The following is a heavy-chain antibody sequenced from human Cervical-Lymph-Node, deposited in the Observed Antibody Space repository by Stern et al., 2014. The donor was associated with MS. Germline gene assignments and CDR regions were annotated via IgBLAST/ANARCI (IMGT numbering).Heavy chain of an antibody. CDR2: PIPLFGTA. J-gene: IGHJ4*02. D-gene: IGHD2-2*01. CDR3: ARSDVPAAVASIDY. CDR1: GDAIRNYA. Sequence: QVQLVESGAEVKNPGSSVIVSCKASGDAIRNYAFSWVRQAPGQGLEWMGGPIPLFGTANYAQNFRGRVTITADDSTSTVYMELSSLMSEDTAVYYCARSDVPAAVASIDYWGQGTLVTVSS. V-gene: IGHV1-69*01.